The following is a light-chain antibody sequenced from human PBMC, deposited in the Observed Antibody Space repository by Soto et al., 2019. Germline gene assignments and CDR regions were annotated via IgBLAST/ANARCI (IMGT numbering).Light chain of an antibody. Sequence: EIVLTQSPGTLSSSPGERATLSCRASQSINYLAWYQQKVGQAPRLLIYGASTRATGIPDRFSGSGSGTDFSLTISRLEPEDFAVYYCQHYGSPPTYTFGQGTKLEIK. CDR2: GAS. CDR3: QHYGSPPTYT. V-gene: IGKV3-20*01. CDR1: QSINY. J-gene: IGKJ2*01.